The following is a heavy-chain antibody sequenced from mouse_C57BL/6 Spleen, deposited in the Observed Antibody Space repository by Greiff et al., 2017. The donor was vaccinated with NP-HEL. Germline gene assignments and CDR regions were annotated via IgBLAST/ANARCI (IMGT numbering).Heavy chain of an antibody. CDR3: ARSGDYDWFAY. Sequence: QVQLQQPGAELVKPGASVKLSCKASGYTFTSYWMHWVKQRPGHGLEWIGMIHPNSGSTNYNETFKSQATLTVDKSSSTAYMQLSSLTSEDSAVYYCARSGDYDWFAYWGQGTLVTVSA. J-gene: IGHJ3*01. CDR1: GYTFTSYW. D-gene: IGHD2-4*01. CDR2: IHPNSGST. V-gene: IGHV1-64*01.